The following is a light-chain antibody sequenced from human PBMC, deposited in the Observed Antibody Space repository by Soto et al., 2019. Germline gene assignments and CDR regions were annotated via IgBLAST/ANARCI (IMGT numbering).Light chain of an antibody. J-gene: IGKJ1*01. Sequence: DMQGTQSPSSLSSSVGDRVTITCLSSQIISSYLNWYQQKPGKAPKLLIYAASSLQSGVPSRFSGSGSGTDFTLTISSLQPEDFATYYCQQSYSTPRTFGQGTKVDIK. CDR2: AAS. CDR1: QIISSY. CDR3: QQSYSTPRT. V-gene: IGKV1-39*01.